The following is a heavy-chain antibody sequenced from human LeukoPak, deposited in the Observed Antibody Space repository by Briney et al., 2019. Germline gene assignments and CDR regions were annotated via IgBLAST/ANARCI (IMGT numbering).Heavy chain of an antibody. Sequence: PSEILSLTCSVSGGSISSSSYYWGWIRQPPGKGLEWIGSIYYSGSTYYNPSLKSRVTISVDTSKNQFSLKVSSVTAADTAVYYCAREKYSPGAVDYWGQGSLVTVSS. V-gene: IGHV4-39*01. D-gene: IGHD6-6*01. J-gene: IGHJ4*02. CDR1: GGSISSSSYY. CDR3: AREKYSPGAVDY. CDR2: IYYSGST.